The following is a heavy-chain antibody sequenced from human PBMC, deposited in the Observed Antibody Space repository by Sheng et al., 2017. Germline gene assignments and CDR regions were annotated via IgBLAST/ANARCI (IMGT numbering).Heavy chain of an antibody. J-gene: IGHJ4*02. V-gene: IGHV3-7*05. D-gene: IGHD6-25*01. CDR3: ARERVLDEASAGFDR. CDR1: GSSFNGDW. CDR2: INQDGREK. Sequence: DVQLVESGGGLVQPGGSLRLSCVASGSSFNGDWMSWVRQAPGKGLEWVANINQDGREKYHVDSLLGRFTIYRDNAKNSVYLQMYSLRVEDTAVYYCARERVLDEASAGFDRWGQGTLVSVSS.